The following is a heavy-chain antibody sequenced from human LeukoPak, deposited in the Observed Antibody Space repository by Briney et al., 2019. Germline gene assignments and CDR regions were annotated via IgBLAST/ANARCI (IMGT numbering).Heavy chain of an antibody. Sequence: TSETLSLTCTVSGGSISSYYWSWIRQPPGKGLEWIGYIYYSGSTNYNPSLKSRVTISVDTSKNQFSLKLSSVTAVDTAVYYCARGSFDYGDYAGGFHFDYWGQGTLVTVSS. D-gene: IGHD4-17*01. CDR2: IYYSGST. CDR3: ARGSFDYGDYAGGFHFDY. CDR1: GGSISSYY. J-gene: IGHJ4*02. V-gene: IGHV4-59*01.